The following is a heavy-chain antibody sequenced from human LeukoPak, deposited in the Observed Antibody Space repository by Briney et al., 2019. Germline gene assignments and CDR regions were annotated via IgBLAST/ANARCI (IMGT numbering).Heavy chain of an antibody. Sequence: PGGSLRLSCAASGFTFSSYAMHWVRQAPGKGLEWLAVISYDGNQKYADSVKGRFTISRDNSKNTLYLQMNSLRPEDTAMYYCAKDLPRRTPVLRGVIDHWGLGTLVTVSS. CDR1: GFTFSSYA. CDR2: ISYDGNQK. CDR3: AKDLPRRTPVLRGVIDH. V-gene: IGHV3-30*18. D-gene: IGHD3-10*01. J-gene: IGHJ4*02.